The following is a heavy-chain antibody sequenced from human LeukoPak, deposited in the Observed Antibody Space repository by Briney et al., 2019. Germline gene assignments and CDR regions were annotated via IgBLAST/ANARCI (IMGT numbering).Heavy chain of an antibody. J-gene: IGHJ6*03. D-gene: IGHD2-2*02. CDR2: ISGSGGST. CDR1: RFPFSSYA. CDR3: AKDHIVVVPAAIRGYYYYIDV. Sequence: GGSLRLSCAASRFPFSSYAMNWVRQAPGKGLEWVSAISGSGGSTYYADSVKGRFTISRDNSKNTLYLQMNSLRAEDTAVYYCAKDHIVVVPAAIRGYYYYIDVWGKGTTVTVSS. V-gene: IGHV3-23*01.